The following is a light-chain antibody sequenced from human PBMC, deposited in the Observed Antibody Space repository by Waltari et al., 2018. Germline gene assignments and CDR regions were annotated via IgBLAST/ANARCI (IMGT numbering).Light chain of an antibody. CDR2: EVS. CDR1: SSDVGSYNL. Sequence: GQSITISCTGTSSDVGSYNLVSWYQQQPGKAPKLMIYEVSKRPSGVSNRFSGSKSGNTASLTISGLQAEDEADYYCCSYAGSSTFEVFGGGTKLTVL. V-gene: IGLV2-23*02. J-gene: IGLJ2*01. CDR3: CSYAGSSTFEV.